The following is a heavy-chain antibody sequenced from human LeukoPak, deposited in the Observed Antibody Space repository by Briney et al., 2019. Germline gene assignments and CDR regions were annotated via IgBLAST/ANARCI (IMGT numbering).Heavy chain of an antibody. J-gene: IGHJ4*02. CDR3: ARDRSGTYLDF. CDR1: GATVWSSF. CDR2: IHTGGGT. D-gene: IGHD1-26*01. Sequence: GGSLRLSCATSGATVWSSFRTWVRQAPGRGLEFVSIIHTGGGTDYADSVRGRFSISRDSSKDILYLQMNSLRVDDTGVYYCARDRSGTYLDFWGQGDLVTVSS. V-gene: IGHV3-66*01.